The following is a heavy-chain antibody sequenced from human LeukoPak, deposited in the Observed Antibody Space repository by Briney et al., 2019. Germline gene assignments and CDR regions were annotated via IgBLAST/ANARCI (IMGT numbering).Heavy chain of an antibody. CDR3: ARGEYGSGSYHIDY. V-gene: IGHV3-21*01. CDR2: ISSSSSYI. D-gene: IGHD3-10*01. CDR1: GFIFSTYS. Sequence: GGSLRLSCAASGFIFSTYSMNWVRQAPGKGLEWVSSISSSSSYIYYADSVKGRFTISRDNAKNSLYLQMNSLRAEDTAVYYCARGEYGSGSYHIDYWGQGTLVTVSS. J-gene: IGHJ4*02.